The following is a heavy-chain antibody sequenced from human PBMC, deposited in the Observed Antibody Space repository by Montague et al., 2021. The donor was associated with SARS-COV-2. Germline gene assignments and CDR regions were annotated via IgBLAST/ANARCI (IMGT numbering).Heavy chain of an antibody. CDR3: ARLGDGVVPSPILGVGPYYSYYYMDV. Sequence: SQSLSLTCAVHGGSFSTYSWNWIRQPQGKGLEWIGEIHHGGSTNYNPSLKSRVTISADTSKNQFSLKLTSVAAADTAVYYCARLGDGVVPSPILGVGPYYSYYYMDVWGKGTTVTVSS. CDR2: IHHGGST. D-gene: IGHD2-2*02. J-gene: IGHJ6*03. V-gene: IGHV4-34*01. CDR1: GGSFSTYS.